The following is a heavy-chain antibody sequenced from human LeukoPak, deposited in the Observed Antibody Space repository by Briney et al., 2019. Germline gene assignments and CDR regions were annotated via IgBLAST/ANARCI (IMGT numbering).Heavy chain of an antibody. CDR3: ARDATTIFGVVIPYFDY. CDR1: GGSISSGSYY. Sequence: EASETLSLTCTVSGGSISSGSYYWSWIRQPAGKGLEWIGRIYTSGSTNYSPSLKSRVTISVDTSKNQFSLKLSSVTAADTAVYYCARDATTIFGVVIPYFDYWGQGTLVTVSS. D-gene: IGHD3-3*01. CDR2: IYTSGST. J-gene: IGHJ4*02. V-gene: IGHV4-61*02.